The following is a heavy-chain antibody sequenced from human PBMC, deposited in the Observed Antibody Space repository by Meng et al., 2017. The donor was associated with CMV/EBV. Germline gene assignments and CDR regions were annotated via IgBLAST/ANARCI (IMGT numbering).Heavy chain of an antibody. J-gene: IGHJ4*02. CDR1: GFTFSSYW. Sequence: GESLKISCAASGFTFSSYWMHWVRQAPGKGLVWVSRINSDGSSTSYADSVKGRFTISRDNAKNTLYLQMNSLRAEDTAVYYCAREWHTGIVAPGDYWGQGTLVTVSS. CDR2: INSDGSST. V-gene: IGHV3-74*01. CDR3: AREWHTGIVAPGDY. D-gene: IGHD1-26*01.